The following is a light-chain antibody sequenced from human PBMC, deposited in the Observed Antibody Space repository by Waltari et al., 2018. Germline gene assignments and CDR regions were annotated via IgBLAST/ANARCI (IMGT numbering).Light chain of an antibody. J-gene: IGKJ4*01. CDR1: QSVTTE. Sequence: EIVLTQSPATLSLSPGDRAALSCRASQSVTTELAWYQQNPGQAPRLLIYDVSNRATGVPARFSGSGSGTDFTLTISSLDPEDFAVYYCQQRDSWPRTFGGGTKVEFK. CDR3: QQRDSWPRT. CDR2: DVS. V-gene: IGKV3-11*01.